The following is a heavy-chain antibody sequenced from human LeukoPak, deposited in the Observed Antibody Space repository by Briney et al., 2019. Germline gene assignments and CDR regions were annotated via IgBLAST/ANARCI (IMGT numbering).Heavy chain of an antibody. CDR1: GYTFTSYD. CDR2: MNPNSGNT. J-gene: IGHJ4*02. D-gene: IGHD2-15*01. Sequence: ASVKVSCKASGYTFTSYDINWVRQATGQGLEWMGWMNPNSGNTGYAQKSQGRVTMTRNTSISTAYMELSSLRSEDTAVYYCARAGGYCGRISCPYYFDYWGQGSLVAVSS. V-gene: IGHV1-8*01. CDR3: ARAGGYCGRISCPYYFDY.